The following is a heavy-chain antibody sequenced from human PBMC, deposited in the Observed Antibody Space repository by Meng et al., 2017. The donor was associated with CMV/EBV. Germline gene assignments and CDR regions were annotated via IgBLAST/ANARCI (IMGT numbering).Heavy chain of an antibody. Sequence: GESLKISCAASGFTFSSYSMNWARQAPGKGLEWVSSISSSSSYIYYADSVKGRFTISRDNAKNSLYLQMNSLRAEDTAVYYCARDGGVTIFGVVIPIDYWGQGTLVTVSS. V-gene: IGHV3-21*01. CDR2: ISSSSSYI. J-gene: IGHJ4*02. CDR3: ARDGGVTIFGVVIPIDY. D-gene: IGHD3-3*01. CDR1: GFTFSSYS.